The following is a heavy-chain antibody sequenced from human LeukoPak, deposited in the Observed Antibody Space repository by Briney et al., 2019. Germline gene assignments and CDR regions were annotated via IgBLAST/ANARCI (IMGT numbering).Heavy chain of an antibody. V-gene: IGHV4-4*09. J-gene: IGHJ4*02. CDR3: ARLGDRSLKD. D-gene: IGHD3-10*01. CDR2: IYTSGNT. CDR1: GGSISSYS. Sequence: SETLSLTCNVSGGSISSYSWSWIRQPPGKGLEWIGYIYTSGNTNYNPSLKSRVTISVDTSKNQFSLNLSAVTAADTTVYYCARLGDRSLKDWGQGTLVTVSS.